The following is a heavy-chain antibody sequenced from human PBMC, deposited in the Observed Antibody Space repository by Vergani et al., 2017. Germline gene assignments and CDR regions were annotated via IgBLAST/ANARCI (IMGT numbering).Heavy chain of an antibody. CDR1: GFTFSSYA. J-gene: IGHJ4*02. CDR3: ARDPTYGDYVDY. CDR2: ISYDGSNK. D-gene: IGHD4-17*01. Sequence: VQLVESGGGLVQPGGSLTLSCAASGFTFSSYAMHWVRQAPGKGLEWVAVISYDGSNKYYADSVKGRFTISRDNAKNSLYLQMNSLRAEDTAVYYCARDPTYGDYVDYWGQGTLVTVSS. V-gene: IGHV3-30-3*01.